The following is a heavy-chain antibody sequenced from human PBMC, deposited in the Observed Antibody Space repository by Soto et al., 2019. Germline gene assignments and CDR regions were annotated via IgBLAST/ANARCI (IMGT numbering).Heavy chain of an antibody. CDR3: ARDDGPSRITPFGMVTINRDYYGMDV. J-gene: IGHJ6*02. CDR1: GFTFNNYC. V-gene: IGHV3-33*01. CDR2: IWYDGSKK. D-gene: IGHD3-3*01. Sequence: GSLRLSCAASGFTFNNYCMHWVRQVPGKGLEWVAVIWYDGSKKDYADSVKGRFTISRDNSKNTLYWQMNSLRAEDTAVYFCARDDGPSRITPFGMVTINRDYYGMDVWGQGTTVTVSS.